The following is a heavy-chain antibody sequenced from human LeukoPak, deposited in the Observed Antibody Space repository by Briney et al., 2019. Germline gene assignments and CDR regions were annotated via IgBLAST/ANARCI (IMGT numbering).Heavy chain of an antibody. D-gene: IGHD3-16*01. CDR2: ISSSSSYI. CDR3: ASLNYDYVWGSYDAFDI. CDR1: GFTFSSYS. J-gene: IGHJ3*02. V-gene: IGHV3-21*01. Sequence: GGSLRLSCAASGFTFSSYSMNWVRQAPGKGLEWVSSISSSSSYIYYADSVKGRFTISRDNAKNSLYLQMNSLRAEDTAVYYCASLNYDYVWGSYDAFDIWGQGTMVTVSS.